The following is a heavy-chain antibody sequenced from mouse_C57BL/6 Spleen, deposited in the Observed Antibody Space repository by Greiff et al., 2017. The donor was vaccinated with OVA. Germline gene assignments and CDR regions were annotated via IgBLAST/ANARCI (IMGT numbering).Heavy chain of an antibody. CDR1: GYTFTDYY. Sequence: QVQLKESGAELVRPGASVKLSCKASGYTFTDYYINWVKQRPGQGLEWIARIYPGSGNTYYNEKFKGKATLTAEKSSSTAYMQLSSLTSEDSAVYFCARSLYDGSFAYWGQGTLVTVSA. CDR3: ARSLYDGSFAY. J-gene: IGHJ3*01. D-gene: IGHD2-3*01. CDR2: IYPGSGNT. V-gene: IGHV1-76*01.